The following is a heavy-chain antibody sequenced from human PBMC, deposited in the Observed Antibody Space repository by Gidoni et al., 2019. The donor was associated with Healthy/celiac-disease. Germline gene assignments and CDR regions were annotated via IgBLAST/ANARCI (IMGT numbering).Heavy chain of an antibody. CDR3: ARAAPATYYYDSSGYYPSYFDY. CDR1: GGSSSSYY. Sequence: QVQLQESGPGLVKPSETLSLTSTVSGGSSSSYYWSWIRQPPGKGLEWIGYIYYSGSTNYNPSLKSRVTISVDTSKTQFSLKLSSVTAADTAVYYCARAAPATYYYDSSGYYPSYFDYWGQGTLVTVSS. D-gene: IGHD3-22*01. CDR2: IYYSGST. J-gene: IGHJ4*02. V-gene: IGHV4-59*01.